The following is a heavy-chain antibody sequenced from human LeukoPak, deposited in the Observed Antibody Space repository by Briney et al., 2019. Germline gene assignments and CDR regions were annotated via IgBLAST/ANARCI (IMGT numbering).Heavy chain of an antibody. Sequence: GGSLRLSCAASGFTFSSYAMNWVRQAPGKGLEWVSSISGSGGRTYYADSVKGRFTISRDNSKNTLYLQMNSLRAEDTAVYYCAELGITMIGGVWGKGTTVTISS. D-gene: IGHD3-10*02. CDR1: GFTFSSYA. J-gene: IGHJ6*04. CDR3: AELGITMIGGV. V-gene: IGHV3-23*01. CDR2: ISGSGGRT.